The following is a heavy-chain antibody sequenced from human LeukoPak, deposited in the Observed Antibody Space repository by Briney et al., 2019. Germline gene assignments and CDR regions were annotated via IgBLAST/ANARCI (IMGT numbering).Heavy chain of an antibody. Sequence: GGSLRLSCAASGFTFSSYAMHWVRQAPGKGLEWVAVISYDGSNKYYADSVKGRFTISRDNSKNTLYLQMNSLRAEDTAVYYCARDSKGSGWYLIDYWGQGTLVTASS. V-gene: IGHV3-30-3*01. CDR3: ARDSKGSGWYLIDY. CDR1: GFTFSSYA. CDR2: ISYDGSNK. J-gene: IGHJ4*02. D-gene: IGHD6-19*01.